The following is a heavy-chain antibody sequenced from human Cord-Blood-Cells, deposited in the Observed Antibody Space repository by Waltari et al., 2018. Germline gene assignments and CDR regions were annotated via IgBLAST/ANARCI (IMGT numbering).Heavy chain of an antibody. CDR1: VGSIRSSSYY. CDR2: IYYSGST. V-gene: IGHV4-39*01. D-gene: IGHD1-26*01. Sequence: LQLQESGPGLVKPSEPPSLTCTVSVGSIRSSSYYWGWIRPPPGKGLEWSGSIYYSGSTYYNPSRKSRFTISVDTSKNQFSLKLSSVTAADTAVYYCARSRRRSGSYNWFDPWGQGTLVTVSS. CDR3: ARSRRRSGSYNWFDP. J-gene: IGHJ5*02.